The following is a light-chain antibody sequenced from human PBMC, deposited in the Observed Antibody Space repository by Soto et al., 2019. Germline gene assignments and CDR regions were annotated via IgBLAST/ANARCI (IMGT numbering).Light chain of an antibody. CDR2: DAS. CDR1: QSVSSY. V-gene: IGKV3-11*01. CDR3: HQRASWPLT. J-gene: IGKJ5*01. Sequence: EIVLTQSPATLSLSPGERATLSCRASQSVSSYLAWYQQKPGQAPRLLIYDASNRATGIPARFSGSGSGTDFTLTISSLEPEDFAVYYCHQRASWPLTFGQGTRLEIK.